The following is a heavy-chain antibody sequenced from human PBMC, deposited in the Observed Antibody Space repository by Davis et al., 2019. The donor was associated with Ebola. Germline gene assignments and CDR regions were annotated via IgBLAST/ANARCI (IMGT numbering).Heavy chain of an antibody. V-gene: IGHV3-53*04. CDR3: ARHSSGWYVDAFDI. J-gene: IGHJ3*02. CDR2: IYSGGST. D-gene: IGHD6-19*01. CDR1: GFTVSSNY. Sequence: GGSLRLSCAASGFTVSSNYMSWVRQAPGKGLEWVSVIYSGGSTYYADSVKGRFTISRHNSKNTLYLQMNSLRAEDTAVYYCARHSSGWYVDAFDIWGQGTMVTVSS.